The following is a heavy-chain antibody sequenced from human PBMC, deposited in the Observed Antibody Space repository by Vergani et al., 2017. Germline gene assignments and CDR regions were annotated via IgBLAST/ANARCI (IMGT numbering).Heavy chain of an antibody. Sequence: QVQLQESGPGLVKPSQTLSLTCTVSGGSISSGGYYWSWIRQPPGKGLEWIGYIYYSGSTNYNPSLKSRVTISVDTSKNQFSLKLSSVTAADTAVYYCARSGWRYYYYGMDVWGQGTTVTVSS. D-gene: IGHD5-24*01. J-gene: IGHJ6*02. CDR2: IYYSGST. CDR3: ARSGWRYYYYGMDV. CDR1: GGSISSGGYY. V-gene: IGHV4-61*08.